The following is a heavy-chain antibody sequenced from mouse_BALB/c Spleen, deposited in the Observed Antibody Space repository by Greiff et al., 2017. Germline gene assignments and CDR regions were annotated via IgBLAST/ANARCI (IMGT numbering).Heavy chain of an antibody. V-gene: IGHV1-4*02. D-gene: IGHD2-14*01. CDR3: ARKRYDYAMDY. CDR2: INPSSGYT. J-gene: IGHJ4*01. CDR1: GYTFTSYT. Sequence: VKLMESAAELARPGASVKMSCKASGYTFTSYTMHWVKQRPGQGLEWIGYINPSSGYTEYNQKFKDKTTLTADKSSSTAYMQLSSLTSEDSAVYYCARKRYDYAMDYWGQGTSVTVSS.